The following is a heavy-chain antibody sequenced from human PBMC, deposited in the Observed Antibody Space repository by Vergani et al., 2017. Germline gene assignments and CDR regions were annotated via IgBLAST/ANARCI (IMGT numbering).Heavy chain of an antibody. V-gene: IGHV4-30-4*08. J-gene: IGHJ6*02. D-gene: IGHD4-11*01. CDR3: ARVNTETNCHLYCYCCMDV. CDR1: GDSIISADYY. CDR2: IYYSGST. Sequence: QVQLQESGPGLVKPSQTLSLTCTVSGDSIISADYYWSWIRQPPGKGLEWIGYIYYSGSTYYSPSLKSRVTMSVDKSRNQFSLTLNSVTATDTAIYFCARVNTETNCHLYCYCCMDVWGQGTAVTVS.